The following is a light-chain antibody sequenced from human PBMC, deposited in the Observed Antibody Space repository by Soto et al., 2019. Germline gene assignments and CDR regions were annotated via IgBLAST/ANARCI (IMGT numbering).Light chain of an antibody. CDR2: EVS. Sequence: QSALAQPPSVSGSPGQSVTISCTGTSSDVGSYNRVSWYQQPPGTAPKLMIYEVSNRPSGVPDRFSGSKSGNTASLTISGLQAEDEADYSCSSYTSSSTHVFGTGTEVTVL. V-gene: IGLV2-18*02. J-gene: IGLJ1*01. CDR3: SSYTSSSTHV. CDR1: SSDVGSYNR.